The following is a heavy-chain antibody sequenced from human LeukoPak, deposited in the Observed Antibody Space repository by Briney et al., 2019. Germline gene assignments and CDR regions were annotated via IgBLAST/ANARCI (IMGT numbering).Heavy chain of an antibody. D-gene: IGHD6-19*01. J-gene: IGHJ4*02. CDR3: VRGGWSVDY. CDR1: GFTFSTYW. Sequence: GGSLRLSCAVSGFTFSTYWMSWVRQAPGKGLEWVANIKQDGSEKRYVYSVKGRFAISRDNAKNSLYLQMNSLRAEDTAVYYCVRGGWSVDYWGQGSLVTVSS. CDR2: IKQDGSEK. V-gene: IGHV3-7*01.